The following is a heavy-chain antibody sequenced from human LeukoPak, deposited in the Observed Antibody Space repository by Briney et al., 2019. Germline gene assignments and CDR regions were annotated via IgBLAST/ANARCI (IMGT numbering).Heavy chain of an antibody. D-gene: IGHD6-19*01. V-gene: IGHV3-23*01. CDR1: GFTFSSYA. CDR2: ISGGGSGT. J-gene: IGHJ4*02. Sequence: GGSLRLSCAASGFTFSSYAMSWVRQAPGKGLEWVSAISGGGSGTYYANSVKGRFTIFRDNSKNTLYLQMNSLRAEDTAVYYCAKDQVIAVAANSDYWGQGTLVTVSS. CDR3: AKDQVIAVAANSDY.